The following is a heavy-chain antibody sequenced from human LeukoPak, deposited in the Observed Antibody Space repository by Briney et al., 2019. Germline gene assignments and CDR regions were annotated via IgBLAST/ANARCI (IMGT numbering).Heavy chain of an antibody. CDR2: ISGSGGST. D-gene: IGHD1-26*01. CDR3: AKRTNRDRYIVGATRYYGMDV. Sequence: GGSLRLSCAASGFTFSSYAMSWVRQAPGKGLEWVSAISGSGGSTYYADSVKGRFTISRDNSKNTLYLQMNSLRAEDTAVYYCAKRTNRDRYIVGATRYYGMDVWGQGTTVTVSS. J-gene: IGHJ6*02. CDR1: GFTFSSYA. V-gene: IGHV3-23*01.